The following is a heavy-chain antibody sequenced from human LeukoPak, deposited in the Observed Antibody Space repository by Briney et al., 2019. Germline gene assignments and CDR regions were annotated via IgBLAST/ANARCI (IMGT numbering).Heavy chain of an antibody. J-gene: IGHJ6*02. Sequence: PGGSLRLSCAASGFTFSSYGMHWVRQAPGKGLEWVAVISYDGSNKYYADSVKGRFTISRDNSKNTLYLQMNSLRAEDTAVYYCARDEEKSGIAALIHLSYGMDVWGQGTTVTVSS. CDR2: ISYDGSNK. CDR1: GFTFSSYG. D-gene: IGHD6-13*01. CDR3: ARDEEKSGIAALIHLSYGMDV. V-gene: IGHV3-30*03.